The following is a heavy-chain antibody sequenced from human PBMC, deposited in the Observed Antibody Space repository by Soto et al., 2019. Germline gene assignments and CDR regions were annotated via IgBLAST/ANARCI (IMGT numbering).Heavy chain of an antibody. D-gene: IGHD6-19*01. J-gene: IGHJ4*02. V-gene: IGHV3-33*06. CDR1: GFTFSSYS. CDR3: AKDSSVFHFDY. CDR2: IWYDGSNK. Sequence: PGGSLRLSCAASGFTFSSYSMNWFRQAPGKGLEWVAVIWYDGSNKYYVDSVKGRFTISRDNSKNTLYLQMNSLRAEDTAVYYCAKDSSVFHFDYWGQGTLVTVSS.